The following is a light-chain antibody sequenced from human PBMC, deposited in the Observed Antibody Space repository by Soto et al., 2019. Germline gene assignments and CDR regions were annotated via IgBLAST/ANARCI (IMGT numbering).Light chain of an antibody. Sequence: DIQMTQSPSSVSASVGDRVTITCRASQTLNNYLNWYQQKPGKAPKLLIYAASSLQSGVPSRFSGSGSGTDFTLTISSLEPEDSAVYYCQQRHMWPITFGQGTRLEI. V-gene: IGKV1-39*01. CDR3: QQRHMWPIT. J-gene: IGKJ5*01. CDR2: AAS. CDR1: QTLNNY.